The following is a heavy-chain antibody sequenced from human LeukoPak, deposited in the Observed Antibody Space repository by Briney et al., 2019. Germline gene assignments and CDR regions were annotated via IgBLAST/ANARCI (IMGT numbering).Heavy chain of an antibody. CDR3: TRRGYDGYYYYGMDI. D-gene: IGHD2-2*01. Sequence: GGSLRLSCAASGFTFSNYALSWVRQAPGKGLEWVSAIHYSGGSTYYAGSVKGRFTISRDNSKNTLYLQMNSLKTEDTAVYFCTRRGYDGYYYYGMDIWGQGTTVTVSS. V-gene: IGHV3-23*01. J-gene: IGHJ6*02. CDR1: GFTFSNYA. CDR2: IHYSGGST.